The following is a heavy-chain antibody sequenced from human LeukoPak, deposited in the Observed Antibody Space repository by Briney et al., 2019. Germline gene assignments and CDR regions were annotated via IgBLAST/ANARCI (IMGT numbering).Heavy chain of an antibody. CDR1: GGSFSGYY. D-gene: IGHD6-19*01. Sequence: TPSETLSLTCAVYGGSFSGYYWSWIRQPPGKGLEWIGEINHSGSTNYNPSLKSRVTISVDTSKNQFSLKLSSVTAADTAVYYCMGSAVAGRGYWGQGTLVTVSS. V-gene: IGHV4-34*03. J-gene: IGHJ4*02. CDR2: INHSGST. CDR3: MGSAVAGRGY.